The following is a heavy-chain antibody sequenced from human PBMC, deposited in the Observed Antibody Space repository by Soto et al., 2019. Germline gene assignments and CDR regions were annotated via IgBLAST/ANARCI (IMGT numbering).Heavy chain of an antibody. D-gene: IGHD2-2*01. Sequence: QMQLVESGGGVVQPGRSLRLSCAASGFTFRSYGIHWVRQAPGKGLEWVALIWFDGSKKYYVDSVKGRFAVSRDNSKNTLYLQKNSLRVEDTAVYYCARDRLVPYGYGMVVWGQGTTVTVSS. J-gene: IGHJ6*02. CDR1: GFTFRSYG. CDR3: ARDRLVPYGYGMVV. V-gene: IGHV3-33*01. CDR2: IWFDGSKK.